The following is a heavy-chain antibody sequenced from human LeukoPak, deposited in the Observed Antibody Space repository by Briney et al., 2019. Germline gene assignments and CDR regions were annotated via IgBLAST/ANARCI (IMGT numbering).Heavy chain of an antibody. V-gene: IGHV4-39*01. CDR2: IYYSGST. CDR3: ARYGGNSVYAFDI. CDR1: GGSISSSSYY. J-gene: IGHJ3*02. Sequence: PSEILSLTCTVSGGSISSSSYYWGWIRQPPGKGLEWIGSIYYSGSTYYNPSLKSRVTISVDTSKDQFSLKLSSVTAADTAVYYCARYGGNSVYAFDIWGQGTMVTVSS. D-gene: IGHD4-23*01.